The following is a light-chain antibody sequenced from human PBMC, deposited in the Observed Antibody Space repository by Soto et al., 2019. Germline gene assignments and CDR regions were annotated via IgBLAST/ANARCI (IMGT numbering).Light chain of an antibody. J-gene: IGKJ1*01. CDR3: QHYNSYSEA. Sequence: DIQMTQSPSTLSGSVGDRVTITCRASQTISSWLAWYQQKPGKAPKLLIYKASTLKSGFPSRFSGSGSGTEFTLTISSLQPDDFATYYCQHYNSYSEAFGQGTTVQLK. V-gene: IGKV1-5*03. CDR2: KAS. CDR1: QTISSW.